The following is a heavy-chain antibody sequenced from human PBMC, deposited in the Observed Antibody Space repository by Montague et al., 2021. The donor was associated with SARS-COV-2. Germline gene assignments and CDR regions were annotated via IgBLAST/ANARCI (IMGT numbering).Heavy chain of an antibody. Sequence: SETLSLTCAVYDGSFSDYSWTWIRQPPGKGLEWIGEINHGGSTNXNPSLKSRVTISVDTSKNQFSLKVTSVTAADTAVYYCARGRQHINMVVVVVTGGEYYFDVWGQGTLVAVSS. J-gene: IGHJ4*02. CDR1: DGSFSDYS. V-gene: IGHV4-34*01. CDR2: INHGGST. CDR3: ARGRQHINMVVVVVTGGEYYFDV. D-gene: IGHD3-22*01.